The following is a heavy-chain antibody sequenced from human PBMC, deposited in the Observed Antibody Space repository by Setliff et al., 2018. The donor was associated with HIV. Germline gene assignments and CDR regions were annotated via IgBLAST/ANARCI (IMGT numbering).Heavy chain of an antibody. V-gene: IGHV4-39*01. CDR1: RGSISSGTYY. CDR2: IFSDGAT. CDR3: ARKSYYYDSGGYHNYMDV. D-gene: IGHD3-22*01. J-gene: IGHJ6*03. Sequence: PSETLSLTCTVSRGSISSGTYYWTWIRQPPGKGLEWIGSIFSDGATYYNPSLSSRVTISWDTSRNQFYLELRSVSAADTAVYYCARKSYYYDSGGYHNYMDVWGKGTTVTVSS.